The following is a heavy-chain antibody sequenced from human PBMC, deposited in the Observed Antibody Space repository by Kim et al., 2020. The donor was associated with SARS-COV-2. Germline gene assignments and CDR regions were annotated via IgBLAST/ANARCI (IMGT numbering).Heavy chain of an antibody. D-gene: IGHD1-7*01. Sequence: GGSLRLSCATSGFTFSSFAMSWVRQTPGKGLEWVSAISGSDPGTYHADSVRGRFTISRDDSKNTLYLQLNSLRAEDTAVYFCARAANAGSCRGTYCYPLDHWGQGTRVTVSS. CDR1: GFTFSSFA. CDR2: ISGSDPGT. CDR3: ARAANAGSCRGTYCYPLDH. V-gene: IGHV3-23*01. J-gene: IGHJ4*02.